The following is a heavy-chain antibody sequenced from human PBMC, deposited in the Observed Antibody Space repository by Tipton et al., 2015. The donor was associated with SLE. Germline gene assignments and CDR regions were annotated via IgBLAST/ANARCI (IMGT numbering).Heavy chain of an antibody. CDR2: INHSGST. V-gene: IGHV4-39*07. CDR3: ARGRQSRYFDL. Sequence: LSLTCTVSGGSISSSRYYWSWIRQFPGKGLEWIGEINHSGSTNYNPSLKSRVTISVDTSKNQFSLKLSSVTAADTAVYYCARGRQSRYFDLWGRGTLVTVSS. J-gene: IGHJ2*01. CDR1: GGSISSSRYY.